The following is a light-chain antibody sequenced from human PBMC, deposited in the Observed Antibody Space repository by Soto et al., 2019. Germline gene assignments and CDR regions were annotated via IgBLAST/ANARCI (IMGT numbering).Light chain of an antibody. Sequence: DIQLTQSPSTLSASVGDRVTITCRASQTISSWLAWYQQKPGNAPKLLIYKASSLESGVPSRFSGSGSGTEFTLTISSPQPDYFATYYCQQYNSYPTFGQGTRLEIK. CDR1: QTISSW. CDR3: QQYNSYPT. J-gene: IGKJ5*01. CDR2: KAS. V-gene: IGKV1-5*03.